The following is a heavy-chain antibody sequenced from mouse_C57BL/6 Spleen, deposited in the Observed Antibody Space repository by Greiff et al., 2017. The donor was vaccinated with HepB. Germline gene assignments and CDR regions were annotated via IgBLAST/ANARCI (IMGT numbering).Heavy chain of an antibody. CDR2: IYPGDGDT. V-gene: IGHV1-82*01. Sequence: SGPELVKPGASVKISCKASGYAFSSSWMNWVKQRPGKGLEWIGRIYPGDGDTNYNGKFKGKATLTADKSSSTAYMQLSSLTSEDSAVYFCARELGYYFDYWGQGTTLTVSS. D-gene: IGHD4-1*01. CDR3: ARELGYYFDY. CDR1: GYAFSSSW. J-gene: IGHJ2*01.